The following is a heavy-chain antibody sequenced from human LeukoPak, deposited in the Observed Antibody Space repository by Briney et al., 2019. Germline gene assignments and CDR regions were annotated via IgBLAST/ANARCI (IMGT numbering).Heavy chain of an antibody. V-gene: IGHV3-15*01. CDR2: IKSKTDGGTT. CDR1: GFTFSSYE. Sequence: GGSLRLSCAASGFTFSSYEMNWVRQAPGKGLEWVGRIKSKTDGGTTDYAAPVKGRFTISRDDSKNTLYLQMNSLKTEDTAVYYCTTDLAYYDSSGYYLFFDYWGQGTLVTVSS. CDR3: TTDLAYYDSSGYYLFFDY. J-gene: IGHJ4*02. D-gene: IGHD3-22*01.